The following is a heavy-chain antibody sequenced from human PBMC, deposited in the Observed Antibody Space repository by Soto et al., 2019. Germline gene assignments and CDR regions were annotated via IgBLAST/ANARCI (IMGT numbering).Heavy chain of an antibody. Sequence: PSETLSLTCTVSGGSVSSGSYYWSWIRQPPGKGLEWIGYIYYSGSTNYNPSLKSRVTISVDTSKNQFSLKLSSVTAADTAVYYCASGIAVAGLDYWGQGTLVTVSS. CDR3: ASGIAVAGLDY. CDR2: IYYSGST. J-gene: IGHJ4*02. V-gene: IGHV4-61*01. CDR1: GGSVSSGSYY. D-gene: IGHD6-19*01.